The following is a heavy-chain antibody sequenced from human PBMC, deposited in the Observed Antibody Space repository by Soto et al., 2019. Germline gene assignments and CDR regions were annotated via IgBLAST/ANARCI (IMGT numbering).Heavy chain of an antibody. J-gene: IGHJ4*02. Sequence: SETLSLTCTVSGGSISSGGYYWSWVRQHPGKGLEWIGYIYYSGSTYYNPSLKSRVTISVDTSKNQFSLKLSSVTAADTAVYYCARADLGYSSSYYFDYWGQGTLVTVSS. CDR3: ARADLGYSSSYYFDY. CDR2: IYYSGST. D-gene: IGHD6-6*01. V-gene: IGHV4-31*03. CDR1: GGSISSGGYY.